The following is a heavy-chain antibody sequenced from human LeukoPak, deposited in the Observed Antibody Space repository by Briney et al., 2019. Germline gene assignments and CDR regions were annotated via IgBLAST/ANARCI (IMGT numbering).Heavy chain of an antibody. J-gene: IGHJ3*02. CDR2: MNPNSGNT. CDR3: AIWWCEVRTLGDAFDI. D-gene: IGHD2-8*02. V-gene: IGHV1-8*01. CDR1: GYTFTSYD. Sequence: GASVKVSCKASGYTFTSYDINWVRQATGQGLEWMGWMNPNSGNTGYAQKFQGRVTMTRNTSISTAYMELSSLRSEDTAVYYCAIWWCEVRTLGDAFDIWGQGTMVTVSS.